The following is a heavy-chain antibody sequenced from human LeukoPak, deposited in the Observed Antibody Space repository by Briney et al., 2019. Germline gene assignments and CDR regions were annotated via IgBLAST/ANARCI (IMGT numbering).Heavy chain of an antibody. D-gene: IGHD3-10*01. CDR3: AKVSWFGELLPRVQDY. J-gene: IGHJ4*02. CDR1: GFTFSSYD. CDR2: IGSNGDNT. Sequence: GGSLRLSCAASGFTFSSYDMSWVRQAPGKGLEWVSGIGSNGDNTYYADSVKGRFTISRDNSKNTLHLQMNSLRAEDTALYHCAKVSWFGELLPRVQDYWGQGTLVTVPS. V-gene: IGHV3-23*01.